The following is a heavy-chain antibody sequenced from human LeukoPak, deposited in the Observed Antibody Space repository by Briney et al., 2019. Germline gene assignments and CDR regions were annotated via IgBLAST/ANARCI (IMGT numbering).Heavy chain of an antibody. V-gene: IGHV3-23*01. D-gene: IGHD3-22*01. Sequence: GGSLRLSCVASGFSFNNFGMSWVRQAPGKGLEWVSSISGTGGSTHYADSVKGRFTISRDNSKNTLYLQMNSLRAGDTAIYYCAKSSYYDSSGFYREYYFDYWGQGTLVPVSS. J-gene: IGHJ4*02. CDR3: AKSSYYDSSGFYREYYFDY. CDR1: GFSFNNFG. CDR2: ISGTGGST.